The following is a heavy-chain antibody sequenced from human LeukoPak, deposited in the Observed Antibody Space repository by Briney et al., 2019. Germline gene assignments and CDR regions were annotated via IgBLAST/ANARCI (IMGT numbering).Heavy chain of an antibody. V-gene: IGHV1-69*04. D-gene: IGHD3-22*01. Sequence: ASVKVSCKASGGTFSSYAISWVRQAPGQGLEWMGRIIPILGIANYAQKFQGRVTITADKSTSTAYMELSSLRSEDTAVYYCARDYLDEAYYYDSSGYPDPYWGQGTLVTVSS. CDR1: GGTFSSYA. J-gene: IGHJ4*02. CDR2: IIPILGIA. CDR3: ARDYLDEAYYYDSSGYPDPY.